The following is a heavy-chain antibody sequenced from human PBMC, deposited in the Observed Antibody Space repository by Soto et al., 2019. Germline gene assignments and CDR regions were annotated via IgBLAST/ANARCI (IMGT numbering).Heavy chain of an antibody. Sequence: PSETLSLTCTVSAASFSKYYWTWIRQSPGKGLEWIGYIYFNGNTNYNPSLKRRVTMSIDTSKKQFSLHLSSVTAPHTAVYDCGSFTFGRVLLDQWGQRGLVSVS. V-gene: IGHV4-59*01. D-gene: IGHD3-16*01. CDR1: AASFSKYY. CDR3: GSFTFGRVLLDQ. CDR2: IYFNGNT. J-gene: IGHJ4*02.